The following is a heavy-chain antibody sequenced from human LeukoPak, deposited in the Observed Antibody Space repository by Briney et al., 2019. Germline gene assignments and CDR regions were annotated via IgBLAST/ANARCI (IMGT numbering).Heavy chain of an antibody. CDR2: IRSKANSYAT. Sequence: GGSLRLSCAASGFTFSGSAMHWVRQASGKGLEWVGRIRSKANSYATAYAASVKGRFTISRDDSKNTAYLQMNSLKTEDTAVYYCTRPMTTVTTGNGFDIWGQGTMVTVSS. CDR3: TRPMTTVTTGNGFDI. V-gene: IGHV3-73*01. D-gene: IGHD4-17*01. CDR1: GFTFSGSA. J-gene: IGHJ3*02.